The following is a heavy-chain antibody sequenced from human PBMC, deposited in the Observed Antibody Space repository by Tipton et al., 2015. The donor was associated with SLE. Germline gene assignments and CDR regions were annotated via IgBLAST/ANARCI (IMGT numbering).Heavy chain of an antibody. V-gene: IGHV4-59*01. Sequence: TLSLTCTVSGGSISSYYWSWIRQPPGKGLEWIGYMYYSGSTDYNPSLKSRVTISADTSKNQFSLKLSSVTAADTAVYYCASYDYGDYTFDYWGQGTLVTVSS. CDR3: ASYDYGDYTFDY. J-gene: IGHJ4*02. CDR1: GGSISSYY. CDR2: MYYSGST. D-gene: IGHD4-17*01.